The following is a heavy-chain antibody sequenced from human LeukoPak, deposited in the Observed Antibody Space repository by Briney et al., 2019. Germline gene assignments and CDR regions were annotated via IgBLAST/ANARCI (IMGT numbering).Heavy chain of an antibody. Sequence: SVKVSCKASGGTFSSYAISWVRQAPGQGLEWMGGIIPSFGTANYAQKFQGRVTITADESTSTAYMELSSLRSEDTAVYYCAREEDPKCSSSSGAFDIWGQGTMVTVSS. V-gene: IGHV1-69*13. CDR1: GGTFSSYA. D-gene: IGHD6-6*01. CDR3: AREEDPKCSSSSGAFDI. CDR2: IIPSFGTA. J-gene: IGHJ3*02.